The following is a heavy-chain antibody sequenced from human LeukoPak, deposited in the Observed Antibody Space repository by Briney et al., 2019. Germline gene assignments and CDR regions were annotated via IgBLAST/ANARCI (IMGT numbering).Heavy chain of an antibody. D-gene: IGHD5/OR15-5a*01. CDR3: ARSLHIYPYYYVDV. J-gene: IGHJ6*03. CDR1: GFSLNTNGMC. Sequence: SGPALVKPTQTLTLTCTVSGFSLNTNGMCVSWIRKPPGKALEWLARIDWDDDEYFSTSLKTRLTISKDTSKNQVVLTMTNMDPVDTATYYCARSLHIYPYYYVDVWGTGTTVTVSS. V-gene: IGHV2-70*11. CDR2: IDWDDDE.